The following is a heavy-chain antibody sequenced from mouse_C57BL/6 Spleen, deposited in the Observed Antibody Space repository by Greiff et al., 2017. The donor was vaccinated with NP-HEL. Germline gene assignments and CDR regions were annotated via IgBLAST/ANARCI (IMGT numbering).Heavy chain of an antibody. J-gene: IGHJ4*01. CDR2: ISSGSSTI. Sequence: EVQLVESGGGLVKPGGSLKLSCAASGFTFSDYGMHWVRQAPEKGLEWVAYISSGSSTIYYADTVKGRFTLSRDNAKNTLFLQMTSLRSEDTAMYYCARPGNYGSSYYAMDYWGQGTSVTVSS. CDR1: GFTFSDYG. CDR3: ARPGNYGSSYYAMDY. V-gene: IGHV5-17*01. D-gene: IGHD1-1*01.